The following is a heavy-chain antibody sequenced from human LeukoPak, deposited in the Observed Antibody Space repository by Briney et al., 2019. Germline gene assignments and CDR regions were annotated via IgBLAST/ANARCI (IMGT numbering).Heavy chain of an antibody. Sequence: GGSLRLSCAASGFTFSRYSVNWVRQVPGKGLEWVSSISSSSSYIYYADSVKGRFTISRDNAKNSLYLQMNSLRAEDTAVYYCARDSGVGACLFCSAFDLWGQGTMVTVSS. CDR3: ARDSGVGACLFCSAFDL. CDR1: GFTFSRYS. CDR2: ISSSSSYI. J-gene: IGHJ3*01. D-gene: IGHD1-26*01. V-gene: IGHV3-21*01.